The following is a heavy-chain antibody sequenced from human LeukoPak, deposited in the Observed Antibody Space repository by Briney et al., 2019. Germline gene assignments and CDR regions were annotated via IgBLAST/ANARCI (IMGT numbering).Heavy chain of an antibody. CDR3: AREILGGFNPGAY. D-gene: IGHD1-14*01. Sequence: PSETLSLTCTVSLDSTTSNFWSWVRQPPGKGLEWIGEIHRSGSPDYNPSLQSRVTISIDRSRNQIVLELSSVTAADTAVYYCAREILGGFNPGAYWGQGTLVTVSS. CDR2: IHRSGSP. J-gene: IGHJ4*02. CDR1: LDSTTSNF. V-gene: IGHV4-4*02.